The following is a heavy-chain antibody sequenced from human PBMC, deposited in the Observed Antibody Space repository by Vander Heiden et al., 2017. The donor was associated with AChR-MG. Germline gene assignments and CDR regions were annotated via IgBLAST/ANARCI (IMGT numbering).Heavy chain of an antibody. CDR2: IYNSGSN. CDR3: ARSLGVELRSRVGWFDP. D-gene: IGHD1-7*01. CDR1: GGSISSYY. Sequence: QVQLQESGPGLVQPSETLSLTCTVSGGSISSYYWSCIRQPAGKRLEWIGRIYNSGSNNYNTSLKSRVTRSVDTSKNQFSLKLSSVTAADTAVYYCARSLGVELRSRVGWFDPWGQGTLVTVSS. V-gene: IGHV4-4*07. J-gene: IGHJ5*02.